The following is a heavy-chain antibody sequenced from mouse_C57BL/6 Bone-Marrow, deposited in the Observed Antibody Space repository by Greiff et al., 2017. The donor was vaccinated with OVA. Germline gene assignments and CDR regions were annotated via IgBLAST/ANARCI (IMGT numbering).Heavy chain of an antibody. CDR1: GYAFSSYW. D-gene: IGHD1-1*01. Sequence: QVQLQQSGAELVKPGASVKISCKASGYAFSSYWMNWVKQRPGKGLEWIGQIYPGDGDTNYNGKFKGKGTLTADKSSSTAYMQLSSLTSEDSAVYFCARGATVVAIDYWGQGTTLTVSS. CDR2: IYPGDGDT. J-gene: IGHJ2*01. V-gene: IGHV1-80*01. CDR3: ARGATVVAIDY.